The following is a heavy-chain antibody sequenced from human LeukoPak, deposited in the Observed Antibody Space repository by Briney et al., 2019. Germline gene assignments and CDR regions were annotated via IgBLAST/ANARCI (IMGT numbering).Heavy chain of an antibody. V-gene: IGHV3-33*01. Sequence: GTSLRLSYVASGYTFRSHGMHWVRQAPGKGLEWVAVIWYDGSKQYYADSVKGRFTISRDDFKNTLYLQMNSLRGEDTALYYCARDSGVIAPDLDYWGQGTLVTVSS. CDR1: GYTFRSHG. D-gene: IGHD2/OR15-2a*01. CDR3: ARDSGVIAPDLDY. CDR2: IWYDGSKQ. J-gene: IGHJ4*02.